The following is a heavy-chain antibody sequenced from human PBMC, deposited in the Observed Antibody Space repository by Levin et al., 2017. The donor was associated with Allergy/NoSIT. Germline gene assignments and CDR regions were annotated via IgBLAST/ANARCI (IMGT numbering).Heavy chain of an antibody. CDR1: GFTFSSYS. Sequence: GGSLRLSCAASGFTFSSYSMNWVRQAPGKGLEWVSSISSSSSYIYYADSVKGRFTISRDNAKNSLYLQMNSLRAEDTAVYYCARDYDSSGYYDYWGQGTLVTVSS. J-gene: IGHJ4*02. CDR3: ARDYDSSGYYDY. D-gene: IGHD3-22*01. V-gene: IGHV3-21*01. CDR2: ISSSSSYI.